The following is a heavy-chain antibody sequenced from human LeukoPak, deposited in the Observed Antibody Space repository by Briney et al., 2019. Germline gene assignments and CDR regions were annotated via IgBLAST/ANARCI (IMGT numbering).Heavy chain of an antibody. CDR2: ISYDGSNK. CDR1: GFTFSSYA. J-gene: IGHJ5*02. V-gene: IGHV3-30*04. Sequence: PGRSLRLSCAASGFTFSSYAMHWVRQAPGKGLEWVAVISYDGSNKYYVDSVKGRFTISRDNSKNTLYLQMNSLRAEDTAVYYCARDFDSFDPWGQGTLVTVSS. D-gene: IGHD2-15*01. CDR3: ARDFDSFDP.